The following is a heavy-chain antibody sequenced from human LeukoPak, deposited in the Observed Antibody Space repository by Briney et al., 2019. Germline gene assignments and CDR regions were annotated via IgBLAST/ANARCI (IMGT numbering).Heavy chain of an antibody. Sequence: GSVKVSCKASGYTFTSYGISWVRQSPGQGLEWMGWISAYNGNTNYAQKLQGRVTMTTDTSTSTAYMELRSLRSDDTAVYYCARDPLDLASIAAPLDYWGQGTLVTVSS. CDR3: ARDPLDLASIAAPLDY. J-gene: IGHJ4*02. CDR2: ISAYNGNT. D-gene: IGHD6-13*01. CDR1: GYTFTSYG. V-gene: IGHV1-18*01.